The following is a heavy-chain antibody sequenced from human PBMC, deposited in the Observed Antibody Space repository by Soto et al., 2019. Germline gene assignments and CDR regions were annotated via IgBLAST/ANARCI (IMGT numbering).Heavy chain of an antibody. D-gene: IGHD4-4*01. CDR3: ARLPVDAFDI. V-gene: IGHV4-39*07. CDR2: IYYSGST. Sequence: SETLSLTCTVSDGSISSGAYYWAWIRQPPGKGLEWIGSIYYSGSTNYNPSLKSRVTISVDTSKNQFSLKLTSVTAADTAVYYCARLPVDAFDIWGQGTMVTVSS. CDR1: DGSISSGAYY. J-gene: IGHJ3*02.